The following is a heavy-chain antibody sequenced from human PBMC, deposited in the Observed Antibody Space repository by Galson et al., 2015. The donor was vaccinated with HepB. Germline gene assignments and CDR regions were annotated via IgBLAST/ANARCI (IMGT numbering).Heavy chain of an antibody. CDR3: ASSEIGPPTDY. J-gene: IGHJ4*02. CDR2: ISYDGSNK. V-gene: IGHV3-30-3*01. D-gene: IGHD1-14*01. Sequence: SLRLSCAASGFTFSSYAMHWVRQAPGKGLEWVAVISYDGSNKYYADSVKGRFTISRDNSKNTLYLQMNSLRAEDTAVYYCASSEIGPPTDYWGQGTLVTVSS. CDR1: GFTFSSYA.